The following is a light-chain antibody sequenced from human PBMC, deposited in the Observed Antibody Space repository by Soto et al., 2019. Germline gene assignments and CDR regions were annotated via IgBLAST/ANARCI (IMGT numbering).Light chain of an antibody. CDR2: TAS. Sequence: DIQMTQSPSTLSGSVGDRVTITGRASQTISSWLAWYQQKPGKATKLLIYTASPLKSGVPSRFSGSGSGTEFTLTISSLQSEDYAVYYCHPYNNWPPWTFGQGTKVDI. CDR3: HPYNNWPPWT. J-gene: IGKJ1*01. CDR1: QTISSW. V-gene: IGKV1-5*03.